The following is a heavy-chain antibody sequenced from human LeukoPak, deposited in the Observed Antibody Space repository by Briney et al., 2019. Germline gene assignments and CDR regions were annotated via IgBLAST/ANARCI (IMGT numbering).Heavy chain of an antibody. V-gene: IGHV4-59*01. CDR2: IYYSGST. D-gene: IGHD3-22*01. CDR3: ARVDEEYYYDSSGYYFSRYYFDY. Sequence: PSETLSLTCTVSGGSISSYYWSWIRQPPGKGLEWIGYIYYSGSTNYNPSLKSRVTISVDTSKNQFSLKLSSVTAADTAVYYCARVDEEYYYDSSGYYFSRYYFDYWGQGTLVTVSS. CDR1: GGSISSYY. J-gene: IGHJ4*02.